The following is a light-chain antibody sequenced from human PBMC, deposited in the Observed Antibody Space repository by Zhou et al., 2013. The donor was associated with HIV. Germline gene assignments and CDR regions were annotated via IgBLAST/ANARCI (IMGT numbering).Light chain of an antibody. V-gene: IGKV3-15*01. Sequence: EIVMTQSPATLSVSPGERATLSCRASQSVSSNLAWYQQKPGHAPRLLIYDASTRATGIPARFSGSESGTEFILTISSLQSEDFAVYYCQQYYRWPETFGQGTKVEIK. CDR3: QQYYRWPET. J-gene: IGKJ1*01. CDR1: QSVSSN. CDR2: DAS.